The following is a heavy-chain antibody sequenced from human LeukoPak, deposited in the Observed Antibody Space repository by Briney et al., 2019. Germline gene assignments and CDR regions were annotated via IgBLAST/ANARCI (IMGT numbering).Heavy chain of an antibody. D-gene: IGHD5-18*01. V-gene: IGHV4-34*01. CDR3: AILTNGYGYFDY. CDR2: ISHSGST. Sequence: SETLSLTCAVYGGSFSGYYWSWIRQPPGKGLEWIGEISHSGSTNYNPSLESRVTTSVDTSKNQFSLKLTSVTAADTAVYYCAILTNGYGYFDYWGQGTLVTVSS. CDR1: GGSFSGYY. J-gene: IGHJ4*02.